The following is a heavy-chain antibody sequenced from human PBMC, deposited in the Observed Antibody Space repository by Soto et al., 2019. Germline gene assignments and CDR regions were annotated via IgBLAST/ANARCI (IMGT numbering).Heavy chain of an antibody. CDR1: GDSISNNNW. CDR2: IHHSGNT. D-gene: IGHD6-19*01. V-gene: IGHV4-4*02. CDR3: ARAGRAVDFDY. Sequence: QVQLQESGPGLVKPSGTLSLTCVVSGDSISNNNWWSWVRQPSGKGLEWIGEIHHSGNTNYNPSLKSRVTISLDKSRNELSLNVGSVTAADTAVYYCARAGRAVDFDYWGQGALVTVSS. J-gene: IGHJ4*02.